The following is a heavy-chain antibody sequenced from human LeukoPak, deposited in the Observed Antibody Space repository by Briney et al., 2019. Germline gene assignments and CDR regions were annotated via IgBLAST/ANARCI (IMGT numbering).Heavy chain of an antibody. CDR1: GYTFTSYA. CDR2: INTNTGNP. Sequence: GASVKVSCKASGYTFTSYAMNWVRQAPGQGLEWMGWINTNTGNPTYAQGFTGRFAFSLDTSVSTAYLQISSLKAEDTAVYYCASPYSSGWYISAFDIWGQGTMVTVSS. J-gene: IGHJ3*02. CDR3: ASPYSSGWYISAFDI. V-gene: IGHV7-4-1*02. D-gene: IGHD6-19*01.